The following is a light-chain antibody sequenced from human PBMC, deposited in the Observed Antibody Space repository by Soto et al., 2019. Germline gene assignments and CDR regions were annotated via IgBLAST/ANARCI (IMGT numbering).Light chain of an antibody. CDR3: CSCAGSSTPYV. CDR2: EVS. Sequence: QSVLTQPASVSGSPGQSITISCTGTSSDVGSYNFVSWYQQHPGKAPKLMIYEVSKRPSGVSNRFSGSKSGNTASLTISGLQAEDEADYYCCSCAGSSTPYVFGTGTKVTVL. CDR1: SSDVGSYNF. J-gene: IGLJ1*01. V-gene: IGLV2-23*02.